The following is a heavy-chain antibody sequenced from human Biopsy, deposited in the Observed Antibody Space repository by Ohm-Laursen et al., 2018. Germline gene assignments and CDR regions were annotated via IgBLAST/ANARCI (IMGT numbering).Heavy chain of an antibody. V-gene: IGHV4-39*01. CDR1: GGSVSSNVAY. Sequence: GTLSLTCPVSGGSVSSNVAYWAWIRQPPGKGLESIGSIFYSGITYYNPSLQSRVTMSVDTSKNQFSLNLTSVTAADTAVYYCARHPTGFWYDPWGQGTLVIVSS. CDR3: ARHPTGFWYDP. CDR2: IFYSGIT. J-gene: IGHJ5*02.